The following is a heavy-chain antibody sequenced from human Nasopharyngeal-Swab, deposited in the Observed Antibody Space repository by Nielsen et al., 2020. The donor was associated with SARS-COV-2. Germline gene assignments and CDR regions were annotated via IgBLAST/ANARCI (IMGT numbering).Heavy chain of an antibody. CDR2: ISSSSSYT. CDR3: GLCGGDCNLWDFDY. CDR1: GFTFSDYY. D-gene: IGHD2-21*02. V-gene: IGHV3-11*03. Sequence: GESLKISCAASGFTFSDYYMSWIRQAPGKGLEWVSYISSSSSYTNYADSVKGRFTISRDNAKNSLYLQMNSLRAEDTAVYYCGLCGGDCNLWDFDYWGQGTLVTVSS. J-gene: IGHJ4*02.